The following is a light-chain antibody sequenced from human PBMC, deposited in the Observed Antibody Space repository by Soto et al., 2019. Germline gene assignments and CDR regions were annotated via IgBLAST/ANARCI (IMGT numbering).Light chain of an antibody. CDR3: QQRINWPLT. CDR2: DAT. CDR1: QSVSSY. V-gene: IGKV3-11*01. J-gene: IGKJ4*01. Sequence: DIVLTQSPVTLSLSPGERATLSCRASQSVSSYLAWYQQKPGQAPRLLISDATNRATGISARFSGSGSGTDFTLHIDSLEPEDFAVYYCQQRINWPLTFGGGTKVEIK.